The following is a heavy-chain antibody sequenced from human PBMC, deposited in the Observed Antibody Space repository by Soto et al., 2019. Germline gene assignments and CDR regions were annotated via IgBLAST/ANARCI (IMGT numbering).Heavy chain of an antibody. CDR1: GYSFIDYF. J-gene: IGHJ4*02. V-gene: IGHV1-46*04. CDR2: INPYGGTT. CDR3: ATLIGEESLRDY. Sequence: QVQLVQSGAEVKRPGASVKVSCSASGYSFIDYFVHWVRQAPGQGPEWMGIINPYGGTTGYAQKLQGRLTMTSDTSTSTLYMELRSLRSKDTAIYYCATLIGEESLRDYWGQGTLVTVSS. D-gene: IGHD3-16*01.